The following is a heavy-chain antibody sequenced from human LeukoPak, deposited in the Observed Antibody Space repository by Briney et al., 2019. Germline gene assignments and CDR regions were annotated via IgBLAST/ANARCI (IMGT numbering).Heavy chain of an antibody. J-gene: IGHJ4*02. V-gene: IGHV1-69*05. D-gene: IGHD2-21*01. CDR1: GGTFISYA. Sequence: GASVKVSCKASGGTFISYAISWLRQAPGQGLEWMGGIIPIFGTANYAQKFQGRVTITTDESTSTAYMELSSLRSEDTAVYYCARDFGEGYWGQGTLVTVSS. CDR3: ARDFGEGY. CDR2: IIPIFGTA.